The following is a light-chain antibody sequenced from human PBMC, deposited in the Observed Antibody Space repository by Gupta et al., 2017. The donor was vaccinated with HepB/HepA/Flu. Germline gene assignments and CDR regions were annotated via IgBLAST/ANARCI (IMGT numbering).Light chain of an antibody. V-gene: IGLV2-14*03. CDR2: DVS. Sequence: QSALTQPASVSGSPGQSITISCTGISSDVGGYNYVSWYQQHPGKAPKLMIYDVSNRPSGVSNRFSGSKSGNTASLTISGLQAEDEADYYCSSYTSSSTPFVFGTGTKVTVL. CDR3: SSYTSSSTPFV. J-gene: IGLJ1*01. CDR1: SSDVGGYNY.